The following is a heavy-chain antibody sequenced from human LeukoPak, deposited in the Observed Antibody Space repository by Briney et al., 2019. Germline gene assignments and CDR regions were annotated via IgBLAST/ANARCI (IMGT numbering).Heavy chain of an antibody. CDR2: IYHSGST. J-gene: IGHJ4*02. CDR3: ARTYYDFWSGPGESYYFDY. CDR1: GYSISSGYY. D-gene: IGHD3-3*01. Sequence: SETLSLTCTVSGYSISSGYYWGWIRQPPGKGLEWIGSIYHSGSTYYNPSLKSRVTISADTSKNQFSLKLSSVTAADTAVYYCARTYYDFWSGPGESYYFDYWGQGTLVTVSS. V-gene: IGHV4-38-2*02.